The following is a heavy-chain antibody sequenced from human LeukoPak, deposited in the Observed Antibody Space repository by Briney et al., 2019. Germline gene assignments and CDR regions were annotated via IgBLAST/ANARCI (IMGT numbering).Heavy chain of an antibody. V-gene: IGHV5-51*01. D-gene: IGHD5-12*01. Sequence: GASLKISCKGSGYRFTSYWIGWLRQMPGKGLEWMGIIYTGDSDTRYSPSFQGQVTISADKSISTAYLQWSSLKASDTAMYYCARHRIMATIGASLDPWGQGTLVTVSS. J-gene: IGHJ5*02. CDR2: IYTGDSDT. CDR3: ARHRIMATIGASLDP. CDR1: GYRFTSYW.